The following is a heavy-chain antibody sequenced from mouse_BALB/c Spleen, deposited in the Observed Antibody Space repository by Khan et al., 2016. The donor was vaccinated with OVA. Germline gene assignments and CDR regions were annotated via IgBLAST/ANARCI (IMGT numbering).Heavy chain of an antibody. V-gene: IGHV1-4*01. CDR1: GYTFTSYT. Sequence: VQLQESGAELARPGASVKMSCKASGYTFTSYTIHWIKLRPGQGLEWIGYINPSNGYTNYNQKFKDKATLTADKSSTTAYMELSSLTSDDSTLYNCVRDGAYHRNDGWFAYWGQVTLGTVSA. J-gene: IGHJ3*01. CDR2: INPSNGYT. D-gene: IGHD2-14*01. CDR3: VRDGAYHRNDGWFAY.